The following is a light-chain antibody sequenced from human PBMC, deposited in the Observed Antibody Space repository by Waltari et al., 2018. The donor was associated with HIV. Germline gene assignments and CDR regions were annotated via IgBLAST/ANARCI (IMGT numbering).Light chain of an antibody. Sequence: QSVLTPPASVSGPPGQSITTSCTGTGSDVGGYNFVSWYQQHPGKAPQLIIYGVSSRPSGVSNRFSGSKSANTASLTISGLQAEDEADYYCCSYTTTSASVLFGGGTRLTVL. CDR1: GSDVGGYNF. V-gene: IGLV2-14*03. CDR2: GVS. CDR3: CSYTTTSASVL. J-gene: IGLJ2*01.